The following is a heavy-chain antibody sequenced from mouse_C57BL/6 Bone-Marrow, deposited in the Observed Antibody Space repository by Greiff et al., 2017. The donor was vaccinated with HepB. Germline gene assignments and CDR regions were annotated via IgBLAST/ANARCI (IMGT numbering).Heavy chain of an antibody. V-gene: IGHV1-20*01. Sequence: EVQRVESGPELVKPGDSVKISCKASGYSFTGYFMNWVMQSHGKSLEWIGRINPYNGDTFYNQKFKGKATLTVDKSSSTAHMELRSLTSEDSAVYYCARFRGLLRLYYYAMDYWGQGTSVTVTA. CDR2: INPYNGDT. CDR3: ARFRGLLRLYYYAMDY. J-gene: IGHJ4*01. D-gene: IGHD1-2*01. CDR1: GYSFTGYF.